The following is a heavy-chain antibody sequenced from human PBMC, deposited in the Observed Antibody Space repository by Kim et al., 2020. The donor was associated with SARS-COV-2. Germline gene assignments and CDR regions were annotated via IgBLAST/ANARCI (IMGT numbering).Heavy chain of an antibody. CDR2: ISSSGSTI. J-gene: IGHJ4*02. Sequence: GGSLRLSCAASGFTFSSYEMNWVRQAPGKGLEWVSYISSSGSTIYYADSVKGRFTISRDNAKNSLYLQMNSLRAEDTAVYYCARVSYDSSGYCYYFDYWGQGTLVTVSS. D-gene: IGHD3-22*01. CDR1: GFTFSSYE. CDR3: ARVSYDSSGYCYYFDY. V-gene: IGHV3-48*03.